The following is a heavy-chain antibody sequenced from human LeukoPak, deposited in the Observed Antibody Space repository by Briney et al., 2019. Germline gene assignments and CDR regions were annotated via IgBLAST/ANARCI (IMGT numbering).Heavy chain of an antibody. J-gene: IGHJ4*02. CDR3: AKGSRDSRPYYFDF. Sequence: PGGSLRLSCAASEFTFNNYAMSWVRQAPGKGLEWVSAITGSGGDTYHADSVKGRFTISRDNSKNTLYLQMNSLRAEDMAVYYCAKGSRDSRPYYFDFWGQGTPVTDSS. V-gene: IGHV3-23*01. CDR2: ITGSGGDT. D-gene: IGHD3-10*01. CDR1: EFTFNNYA.